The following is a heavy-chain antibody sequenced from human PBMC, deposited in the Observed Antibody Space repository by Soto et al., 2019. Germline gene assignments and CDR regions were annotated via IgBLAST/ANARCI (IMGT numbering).Heavy chain of an antibody. CDR1: GYTFTNYD. J-gene: IGHJ4*02. Sequence: QVQLVQSGAEVKKPGASVKVSCKASGYTFTNYDINWVRQATGQGLEWMGWMNPNSGNTGYAQKFQGRVTMTRETSISTAYMELSSLRSEDPAVYYCVSWGTGRWLDFDYWGQGTLVTVSS. D-gene: IGHD6-19*01. V-gene: IGHV1-8*01. CDR3: VSWGTGRWLDFDY. CDR2: MNPNSGNT.